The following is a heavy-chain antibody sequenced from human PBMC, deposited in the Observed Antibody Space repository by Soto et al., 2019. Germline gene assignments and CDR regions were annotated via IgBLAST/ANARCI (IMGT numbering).Heavy chain of an antibody. Sequence: QLQLQESGPGLVKPSDTLSLTCTVSGGSISSSSYYWGWIRQPPGKGLEWIGSIYYSGSTYYNPSLKSRVTVSVDTSKNQFSLKLSSVTAADTAVYYCARHPLYVYGSTWFDPRGHGNLVTASS. J-gene: IGHJ5*02. CDR2: IYYSGST. V-gene: IGHV4-39*01. CDR1: GGSISSSSYY. D-gene: IGHD4-17*01. CDR3: ARHPLYVYGSTWFDP.